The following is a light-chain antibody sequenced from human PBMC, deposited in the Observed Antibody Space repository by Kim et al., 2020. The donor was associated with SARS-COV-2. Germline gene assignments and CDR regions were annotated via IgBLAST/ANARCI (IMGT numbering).Light chain of an antibody. J-gene: IGLJ2*01. CDR3: NSRDSSSEHLV. CDR2: GNN. Sequence: SSELTQDPAVSVALGQTVTITCQGDSLRTYYATWYQQKPGQAPRLATFGNNNPPSGFSDRFSGPSSRNTASLTIPGARPEDAADYYCNSRDSSSEHLVFG. CDR1: SLRTYY. V-gene: IGLV3-19*01.